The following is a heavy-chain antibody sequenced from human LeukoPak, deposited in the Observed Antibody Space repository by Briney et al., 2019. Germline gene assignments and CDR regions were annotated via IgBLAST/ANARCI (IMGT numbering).Heavy chain of an antibody. CDR1: GFTFSSYA. V-gene: IGHV3-23*01. J-gene: IGHJ4*02. Sequence: GGSLRLSCAASGFTFSSYAISWVRQAPGKGLEWVSAISGSGGSTYYADSVKGRFTISRDNSKNTLYLQMNSLRAEDTAVYYCARDYYYDSSGYRRFDYWGQGTLVTVSS. D-gene: IGHD3-22*01. CDR2: ISGSGGST. CDR3: ARDYYYDSSGYRRFDY.